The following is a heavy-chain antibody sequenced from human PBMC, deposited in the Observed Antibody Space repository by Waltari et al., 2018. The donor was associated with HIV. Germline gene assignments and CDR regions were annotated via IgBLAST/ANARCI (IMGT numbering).Heavy chain of an antibody. CDR2: ISGSGGST. CDR3: VKEHQYSHSWYSYYGMDV. J-gene: IGHJ6*02. Sequence: EVQVLVSGGALVQPGGFLRLSCAASGFPFSNYGMSWVRQAPGKGLEWVSTISGSGGSTYYADSVKGRFTVSRDNSKNTLYLQMNSLRAEDTAVYFCVKEHQYSHSWYSYYGMDVWGQGTTVTVSS. V-gene: IGHV3-23*01. D-gene: IGHD6-13*01. CDR1: GFPFSNYG.